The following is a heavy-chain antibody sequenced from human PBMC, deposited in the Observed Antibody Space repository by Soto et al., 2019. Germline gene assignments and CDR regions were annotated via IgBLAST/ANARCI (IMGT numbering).Heavy chain of an antibody. CDR1: GFTFDDYA. CDR3: AFYSGYDYWTLFDY. CDR2: ISWNSGSI. V-gene: IGHV3-9*01. D-gene: IGHD5-12*01. J-gene: IGHJ4*02. Sequence: EVQLVESGGGLVQPGRSLRLSCAASGFTFDDYAMHWVRQAPGKGLEWVSGISWNSGSIGYADSVKGRFTISRDNAKNSLYLQMNSLRAEDTALYYCAFYSGYDYWTLFDYWGQGTLVTVSS.